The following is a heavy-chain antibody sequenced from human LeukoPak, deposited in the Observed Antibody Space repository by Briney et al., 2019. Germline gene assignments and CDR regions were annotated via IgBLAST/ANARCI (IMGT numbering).Heavy chain of an antibody. V-gene: IGHV3-74*01. CDR1: GLTFSSYW. CDR3: ARIPTSY. Sequence: PGGSLRLSCAASGLTFSSYWMHWVRQAPGKGLVWVSHIKSDGSSTSYADSVKGRFTISRDNAKNTLYMQMNSLRAGDTAVYYCARIPTSYWGQGTLVTVSS. J-gene: IGHJ4*02. CDR2: IKSDGSST. D-gene: IGHD2-2*01.